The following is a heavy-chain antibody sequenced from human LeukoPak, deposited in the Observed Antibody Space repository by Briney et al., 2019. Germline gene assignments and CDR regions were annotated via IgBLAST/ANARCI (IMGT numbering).Heavy chain of an antibody. CDR3: ARGRGFFDY. V-gene: IGHV4-34*01. Sequence: SETLSLTCAVYGGSFSGYYWSWIRQPPGKGLEWIGEINHSGSTNYNPSLKSRVTISVDTSKNQFSLKLSSVTAADTAVYYCARGRGFFDYWGQGTLATVSS. CDR2: INHSGST. J-gene: IGHJ4*02. CDR1: GGSFSGYY. D-gene: IGHD3-10*01.